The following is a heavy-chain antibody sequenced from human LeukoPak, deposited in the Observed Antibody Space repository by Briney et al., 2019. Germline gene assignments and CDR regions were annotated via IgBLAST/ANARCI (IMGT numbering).Heavy chain of an antibody. V-gene: IGHV3-73*01. CDR1: GFTFSGSA. J-gene: IGHJ4*02. CDR3: TGNYYGSGSYADFDY. Sequence: GGSLRLSCAAPGFTFSGSALHWVRQASGKGLEWVGRIRSTANGYATAYAASVKGRFTISRDDSKDTAYLQMDSLKTEDTAVYYCTGNYYGSGSYADFDYWGQGTLVTVSS. D-gene: IGHD3-10*01. CDR2: IRSTANGYAT.